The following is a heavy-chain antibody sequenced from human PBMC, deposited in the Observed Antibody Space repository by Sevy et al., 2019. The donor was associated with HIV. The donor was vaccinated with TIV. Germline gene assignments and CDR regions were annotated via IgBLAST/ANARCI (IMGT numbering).Heavy chain of an antibody. J-gene: IGHJ4*02. D-gene: IGHD6-19*01. V-gene: IGHV4-59*01. CDR1: GGSISSYY. CDR3: ARGGWEDFDY. CDR2: IYYSGST. Sequence: SETLSLTCTVSGGSISSYYWSWIRQPPGKGLEWIGYIYYSGSTNYNPSLKSRVTISVDTSKNQFSLKLNSVTAADTAMYFCARGGWEDFDYWGQGTQVTVSS.